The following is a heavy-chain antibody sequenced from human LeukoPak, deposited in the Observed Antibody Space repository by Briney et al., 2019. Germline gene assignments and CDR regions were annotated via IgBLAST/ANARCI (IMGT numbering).Heavy chain of an antibody. V-gene: IGHV3-7*01. Sequence: GGSLRLSCAASGFTFSSYWMSWVRQAPGKGLEWVANIKQDGSEKYYVDSVKGRFTISRDNAKNSLYLQMNSLRAEDTAVYYCAREEHYDFWSGYYYCYGMDVWGQGTTVTVSS. CDR2: IKQDGSEK. CDR3: AREEHYDFWSGYYYCYGMDV. CDR1: GFTFSSYW. J-gene: IGHJ6*02. D-gene: IGHD3-3*01.